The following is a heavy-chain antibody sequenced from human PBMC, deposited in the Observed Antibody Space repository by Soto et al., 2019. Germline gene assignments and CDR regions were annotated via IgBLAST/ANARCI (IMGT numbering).Heavy chain of an antibody. V-gene: IGHV3-30-3*01. D-gene: IGHD4-17*01. CDR1: GFTFSSYA. Sequence: RRLSCAASGFTFSSYAMHWVRQAPGKGLEWVAVISYDGSNKYYADSVKGRFTISRDNSKNTLYLQMNSLRAEDTAVYYCASLTPYGGIRCGWGQGTLVTVSS. J-gene: IGHJ4*02. CDR3: ASLTPYGGIRCG. CDR2: ISYDGSNK.